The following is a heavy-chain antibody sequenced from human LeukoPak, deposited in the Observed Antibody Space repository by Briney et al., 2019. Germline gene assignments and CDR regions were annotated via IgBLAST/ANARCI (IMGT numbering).Heavy chain of an antibody. D-gene: IGHD2-2*02. CDR3: ARERGYCSSSSCYTSDAFDI. CDR2: INPNSGGT. J-gene: IGHJ3*02. Sequence: ASVKVSCKASGYTFTGYYMHWVRQAPGQGLEWMGWINPNSGGTNYAQKFQGRVTMTRDTSISTAYMELSSLRSDDTAVYYCARERGYCSSSSCYTSDAFDIWGQGTLVTVSS. CDR1: GYTFTGYY. V-gene: IGHV1-2*02.